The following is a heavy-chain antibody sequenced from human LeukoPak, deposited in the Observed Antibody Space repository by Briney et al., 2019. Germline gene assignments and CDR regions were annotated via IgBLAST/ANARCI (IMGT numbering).Heavy chain of an antibody. V-gene: IGHV3-48*03. CDR3: ARERYSGGWYDSGGYFDL. Sequence: GGSLRLSCAASGFTFSSYEMNWVRQAPGKGLEWVSYISSSGSTIYYADSVKGRFTISRDNAKNSLYLQMNSLRAEDTAVYYCARERYSGGWYDSGGYFDLWGRGTLLTVSS. J-gene: IGHJ2*01. CDR1: GFTFSSYE. CDR2: ISSSGSTI. D-gene: IGHD6-19*01.